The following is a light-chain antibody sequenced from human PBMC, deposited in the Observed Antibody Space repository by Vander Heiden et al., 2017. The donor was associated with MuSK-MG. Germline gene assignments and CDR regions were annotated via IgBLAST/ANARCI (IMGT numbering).Light chain of an antibody. V-gene: IGLV2-14*01. CDR3: SSYTSSYTRV. J-gene: IGLJ1*01. CDR1: SSDVGAYNY. CDR2: DVS. Sequence: SALTQPAAVSGSPGQSITISCTGTSSDVGAYNYVSWHQQYAGKAPKLIIYDVSNRPSVVSDRFSGSKSGNTASLTISGLQGEDEADYYYSSYTSSYTRVFGTGTKVTVL.